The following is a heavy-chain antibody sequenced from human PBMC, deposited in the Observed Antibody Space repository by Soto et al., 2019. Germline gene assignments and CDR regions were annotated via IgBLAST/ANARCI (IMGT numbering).Heavy chain of an antibody. Sequence: SETLSLTCTVSGASISTTNYYWGWVRQPPGKGLDSIGNIYYGGTTYYNPSLKSRVTISVDTSKNHFSLKVNSVTAADTAVYYCATFVVPASRHTGFDFWGPGTLVTVSS. J-gene: IGHJ4*02. V-gene: IGHV4-39*02. CDR2: IYYGGTT. CDR3: ATFVVPASRHTGFDF. D-gene: IGHD2-21*02. CDR1: GASISTTNYY.